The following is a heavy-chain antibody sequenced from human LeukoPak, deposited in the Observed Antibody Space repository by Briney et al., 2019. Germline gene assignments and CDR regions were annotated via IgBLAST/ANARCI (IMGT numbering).Heavy chain of an antibody. V-gene: IGHV3-66*01. Sequence: PGGSLRLSCAASGFTVRDYYMIWVRQPPGKGLEWIAVIYVSGSSFYADSVKGRFIISRDKSKNTLYLQMNNLRPEDTAVYYCAKEGLSAAGATDYWGQGTLVTVSS. D-gene: IGHD6-25*01. J-gene: IGHJ4*02. CDR1: GFTVRDYY. CDR2: IYVSGSS. CDR3: AKEGLSAAGATDY.